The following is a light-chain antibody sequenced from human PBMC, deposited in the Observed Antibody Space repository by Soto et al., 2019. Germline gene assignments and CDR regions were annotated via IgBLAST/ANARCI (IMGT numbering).Light chain of an antibody. Sequence: EIVLTQSPGTLSLSPGERASLSCRASQSVAKNYLAWYQQKPGQALRLLISDASSRATGIPDRFSGSGSGTGFTLTISRLEAEDFAVYFCQQYATSPLTFGGGTKVEIK. J-gene: IGKJ4*01. CDR3: QQYATSPLT. CDR2: DAS. CDR1: QSVAKNY. V-gene: IGKV3-20*01.